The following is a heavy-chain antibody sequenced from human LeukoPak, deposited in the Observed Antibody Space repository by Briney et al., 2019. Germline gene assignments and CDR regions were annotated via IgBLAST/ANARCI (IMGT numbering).Heavy chain of an antibody. CDR2: IYYSGST. CDR1: GGSISSYY. Sequence: SETLSLTCTVSGGSISSYYWSWIRQPPGKGLEWIGYIYYSGSTNYNPSLKSRVTISVDTSKNQFSLKLSSVTAADTAVYYCARDRRLLNYMDVWGKGTTVTVSS. CDR3: ARDRRLLNYMDV. D-gene: IGHD3-3*01. V-gene: IGHV4-59*01. J-gene: IGHJ6*03.